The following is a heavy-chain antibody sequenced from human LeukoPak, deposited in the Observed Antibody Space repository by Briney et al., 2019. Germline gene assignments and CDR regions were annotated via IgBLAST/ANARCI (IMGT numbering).Heavy chain of an antibody. CDR1: GFTFSSYA. Sequence: GGSLRLSCSASGFTFSSYAMHWVRQAPRKGLEYVSAISSNGGSTYYADSVKGRFTISRDNSKNTLYLQMSSLRAEDTAVYYCVKGQRYYDSSGYYSIEYFQHWGQGTLVTVSS. D-gene: IGHD3-22*01. J-gene: IGHJ1*01. CDR2: ISSNGGST. CDR3: VKGQRYYDSSGYYSIEYFQH. V-gene: IGHV3-64D*09.